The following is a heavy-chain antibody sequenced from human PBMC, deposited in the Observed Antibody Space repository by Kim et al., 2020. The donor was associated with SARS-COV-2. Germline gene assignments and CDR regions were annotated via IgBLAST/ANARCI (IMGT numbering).Heavy chain of an antibody. CDR1: GGSFSGYY. CDR2: INHSGST. J-gene: IGHJ6*02. Sequence: SETLSLTCAVYGGSFSGYYWSWIRQPPGKGLEWIGEINHSGSTNYNPSLKSRVTISVDTSKNQFSLKLSSVTAADTAVYYCARGRGEGSGSYYKPTNYYYYGMDVWGQGNTVTVSS. CDR3: ARGRGEGSGSYYKPTNYYYYGMDV. V-gene: IGHV4-34*01. D-gene: IGHD3-10*01.